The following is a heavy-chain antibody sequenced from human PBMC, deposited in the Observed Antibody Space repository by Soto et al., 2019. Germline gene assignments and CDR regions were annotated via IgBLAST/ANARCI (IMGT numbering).Heavy chain of an antibody. CDR1: GFTFSSYW. J-gene: IGHJ6*03. CDR3: ARDRRVVPAAISYFYYMDV. V-gene: IGHV3-74*01. CDR2: INSDGSST. D-gene: IGHD2-2*01. Sequence: EVQLVESGGGLVQPGGSLRLSCAASGFTFSSYWMHWVRQAPGKGLVWVSRINSDGSSTSYADSVKGRVTISRDNDKNTLYPQINSLRAEDTAVYYCARDRRVVPAAISYFYYMDVWGKGTTVTVSS.